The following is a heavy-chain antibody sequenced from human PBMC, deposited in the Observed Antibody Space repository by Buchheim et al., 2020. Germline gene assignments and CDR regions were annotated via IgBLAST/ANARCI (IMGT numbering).Heavy chain of an antibody. Sequence: QVQLQQWGAGLLKPSETLSLTCAVYGGSFSGYYWSWIRQPPGKGLEWIGEINHSGSTNYNPSLKSRVTISVDTSKKQFSLKLSSVTAADTAVYYCATGTTELEVRVDYWGQGTL. D-gene: IGHD1-7*01. J-gene: IGHJ4*02. CDR1: GGSFSGYY. CDR3: ATGTTELEVRVDY. CDR2: INHSGST. V-gene: IGHV4-34*01.